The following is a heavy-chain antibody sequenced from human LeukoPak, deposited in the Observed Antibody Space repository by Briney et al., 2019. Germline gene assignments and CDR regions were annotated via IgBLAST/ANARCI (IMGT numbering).Heavy chain of an antibody. CDR1: GYIFTGYY. J-gene: IGHJ4*02. V-gene: IGHV1-2*07. Sequence: ASVKVSCKASGYIFTGYYMHWVRQAPGQGLEWMGWINPNSGGTNYAHKFQGRVTMTRDPSISTAYMELSRLRSDDTAVYYCARDRPPQLVRPFDYWGQGTLVTVSS. CDR2: INPNSGGT. D-gene: IGHD6-13*01. CDR3: ARDRPPQLVRPFDY.